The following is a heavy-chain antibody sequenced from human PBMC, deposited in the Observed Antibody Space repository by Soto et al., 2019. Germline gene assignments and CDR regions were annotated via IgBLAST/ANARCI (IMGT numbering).Heavy chain of an antibody. CDR2: ISYDGSNK. CDR1: GFTFSSYA. CDR3: ASDLSLSQYYYYGMDV. D-gene: IGHD3-16*02. V-gene: IGHV3-30-3*01. J-gene: IGHJ6*02. Sequence: GGSLRLSCAASGFTFSSYAMHWVRQAPGKGLEWVAVISYDGSNKYYADSVKGRFTISRDNSKNTLYLQMNSLRAEDTAVYYCASDLSLSQYYYYGMDVWGQGTTVTVYS.